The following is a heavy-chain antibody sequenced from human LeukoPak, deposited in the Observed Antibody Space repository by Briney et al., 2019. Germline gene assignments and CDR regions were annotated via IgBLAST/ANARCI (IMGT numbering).Heavy chain of an antibody. Sequence: SETLSLTCTVSGGSISSSSYYWGWIRQPPGKGLEWIGSIYYSGSTYYNPSLKSRVTISVDTSKNQFSLKLSSVTAADTAVYYCARVQVVVAANRIDRWYFDLWGRGTLVTVSS. D-gene: IGHD2-15*01. CDR2: IYYSGST. J-gene: IGHJ2*01. CDR1: GGSISSSSYY. V-gene: IGHV4-39*07. CDR3: ARVQVVVAANRIDRWYFDL.